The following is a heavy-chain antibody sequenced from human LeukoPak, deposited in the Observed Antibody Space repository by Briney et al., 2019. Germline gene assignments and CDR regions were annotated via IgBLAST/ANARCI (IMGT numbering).Heavy chain of an antibody. V-gene: IGHV3-23*01. D-gene: IGHD6-19*01. CDR3: AKDLSGSGWCGDY. J-gene: IGHJ4*02. CDR1: GFTFSSYA. CDR2: ISGSGGST. Sequence: GGSLRLSCAASGFTFSSYAMRWVRQAPGKGLEWVSAISGSGGSTYYADSVKGRFTISRDNSKNTLYLQMNSLRAEDTAVYYCAKDLSGSGWCGDYWGQGTLVTVSS.